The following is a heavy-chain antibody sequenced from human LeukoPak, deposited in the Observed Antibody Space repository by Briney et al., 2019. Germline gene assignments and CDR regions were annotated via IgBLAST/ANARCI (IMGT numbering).Heavy chain of an antibody. J-gene: IGHJ5*02. D-gene: IGHD2-21*01. CDR3: ARXYXXXXXXXDX. CDR2: INHSGST. CDR1: GGSFSGYY. Sequence: SETLSLTCAVYGGSFSGYYWGWIRQPPGKGLEWIGEINHSGSTNYNPSLKSRVTISVDTSKNQFSLKLSSVTAADTAVYYCARXYXXXXXXXDXWGQXXLXTVSS. V-gene: IGHV4-34*01.